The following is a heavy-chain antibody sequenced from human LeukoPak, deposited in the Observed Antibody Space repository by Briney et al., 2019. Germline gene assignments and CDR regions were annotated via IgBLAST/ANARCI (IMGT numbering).Heavy chain of an antibody. Sequence: NAGGSLRLSCAASGFTFSDYYMSWIRQAPGKGLEWVSYISSSGSTIYYADSVKGRFTISRDNAKNSLYLQMNSLRAEDTAVYYCARETVSTLTGPNFDYWGQGTLVTVSS. CDR3: ARETVSTLTGPNFDY. V-gene: IGHV3-11*01. CDR1: GFTFSDYY. D-gene: IGHD4-11*01. J-gene: IGHJ4*02. CDR2: ISSSGSTI.